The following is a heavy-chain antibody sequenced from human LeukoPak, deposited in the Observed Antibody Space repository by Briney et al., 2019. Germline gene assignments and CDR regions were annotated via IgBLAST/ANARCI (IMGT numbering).Heavy chain of an antibody. V-gene: IGHV3-48*03. CDR2: ISSSGSTI. CDR1: GFTFSSYE. Sequence: GGSLGLSCAASGFTFSSYEMNWVRQAPGQGLEWVSYISSSGSTIYYADSVKGRFTISRDNAKNSLYLQMNSLRAEDTAVYYCAELGITMIGGVWGKGTTVTISS. D-gene: IGHD3-10*02. CDR3: AELGITMIGGV. J-gene: IGHJ6*04.